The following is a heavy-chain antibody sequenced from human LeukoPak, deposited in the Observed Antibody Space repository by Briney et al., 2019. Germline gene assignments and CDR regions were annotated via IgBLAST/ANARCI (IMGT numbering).Heavy chain of an antibody. CDR2: ISYDGSNK. V-gene: IGHV3-30*19. CDR1: GFTFSSYG. D-gene: IGHD3-16*02. CDR3: ARDHHTLDYDYVWGSYRYEYYFDY. Sequence: GGSLRLSCAASGFTFSSYGMHWVRQAPGKGLEWVAVISYDGSNKYYADSVKGRFTISRDNSKNTLYLQMNSLRAEDTAVYYCARDHHTLDYDYVWGSYRYEYYFDYWGQGTLVTVSS. J-gene: IGHJ4*02.